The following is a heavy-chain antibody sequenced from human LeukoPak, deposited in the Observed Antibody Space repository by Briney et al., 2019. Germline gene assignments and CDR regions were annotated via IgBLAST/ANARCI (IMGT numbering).Heavy chain of an antibody. CDR3: AGDFRSTTTAGFDF. D-gene: IGHD1-1*01. J-gene: IGHJ4*02. CDR1: GYTFTSHY. Sequence: ASVKVSCKASGYTFTSHYMHWVRQAPGQGLEWMGIINPSGGSTSYAQKFQGRVTMTRDTSTSTVYMDLSSLRFDATAVYFCAGDFRSTTTAGFDFWGQGTLVIVSS. CDR2: INPSGGST. V-gene: IGHV1-46*01.